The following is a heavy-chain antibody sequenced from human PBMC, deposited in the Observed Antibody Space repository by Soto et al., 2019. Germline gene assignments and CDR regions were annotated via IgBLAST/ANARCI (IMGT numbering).Heavy chain of an antibody. CDR3: ATVHRTSRSFDY. Sequence: EVQLLESGGGLVQPGGSLRLSCAASGFTFSMSAMTWVRQAPGKGLEWVSTTGLNGRTTYYADSVKGRFTVSRDNSKNTLELHMSSLRAEYTAVYYCATVHRTSRSFDYWGQGTLVTVSS. J-gene: IGHJ4*02. V-gene: IGHV3-23*01. CDR1: GFTFSMSA. CDR2: TGLNGRTT.